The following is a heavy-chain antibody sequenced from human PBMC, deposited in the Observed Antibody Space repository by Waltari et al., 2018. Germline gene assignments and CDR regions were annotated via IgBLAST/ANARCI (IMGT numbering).Heavy chain of an antibody. CDR1: GGTFSSYT. D-gene: IGHD1-26*01. CDR2: IIPILGIA. Sequence: QVQLVQSGAEVKKPGSSVKVSCKASGGTFSSYTISWVRQAPGQGLEWMGRIIPILGIANYAQKFRGRVTITADKSTSTAYMELSSLRSEDTAVYYCARLVFSGSYRHLDYWGQGTLVTVSS. V-gene: IGHV1-69*02. CDR3: ARLVFSGSYRHLDY. J-gene: IGHJ4*02.